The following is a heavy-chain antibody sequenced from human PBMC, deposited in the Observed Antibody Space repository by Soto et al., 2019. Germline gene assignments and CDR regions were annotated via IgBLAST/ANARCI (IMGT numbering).Heavy chain of an antibody. J-gene: IGHJ4*02. Sequence: QVQLQESGPGLVKPSQTLSLTCTVSGGSISSGGYYWSWIRQHPGKGLEWIGYIYYSGSTYYHPSLKSRVTISVDTSKNQFSLKLSSVTAADTAVYYCARGNRYGLAVDYWGQGTLVTVSS. D-gene: IGHD5-18*01. CDR3: ARGNRYGLAVDY. CDR2: IYYSGST. CDR1: GGSISSGGYY. V-gene: IGHV4-31*03.